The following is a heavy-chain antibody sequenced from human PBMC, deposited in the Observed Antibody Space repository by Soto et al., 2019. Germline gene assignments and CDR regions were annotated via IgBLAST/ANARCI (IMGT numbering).Heavy chain of an antibody. Sequence: SETLSLTCAVSGGSISSSHWWSWVRQPPGKGLEWIGEIYHSGSTTYNPSLKSRVTISVDTSKNQFSLKLSSVTAADTAVYYCARFDYYDSSSYLDFGPKWGQGTPVTVSS. V-gene: IGHV4-4*02. CDR3: ARFDYYDSSSYLDFGPK. D-gene: IGHD3-22*01. J-gene: IGHJ4*02. CDR1: GGSISSSHW. CDR2: IYHSGST.